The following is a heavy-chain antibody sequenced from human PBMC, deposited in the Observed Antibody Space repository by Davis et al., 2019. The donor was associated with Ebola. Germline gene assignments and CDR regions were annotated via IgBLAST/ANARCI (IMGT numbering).Heavy chain of an antibody. CDR3: AMSP. CDR2: IRNDGTFK. D-gene: IGHD3-10*02. J-gene: IGHJ4*02. Sequence: GESLKISCAASGFAFSNYGMHWVRQAPGKGLEWVAYIRNDGTFKNYADSVRGRFTISRDNSKKTLYLQMNSLRPEDTAVYYCAMSPGGQGTLVTDSS. V-gene: IGHV3-30*02. CDR1: GFAFSNYG.